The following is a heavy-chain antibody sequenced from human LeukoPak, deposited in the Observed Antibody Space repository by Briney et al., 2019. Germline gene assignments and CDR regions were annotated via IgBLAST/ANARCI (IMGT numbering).Heavy chain of an antibody. CDR2: IIPIFGRA. D-gene: IGHD3-10*01. CDR1: GYTFTSYG. J-gene: IGHJ6*03. Sequence: SVKVSCKASGYTFTSYGISWVRQAPGQGLEWMGGIIPIFGRAYYAQNLQGRVTITADKSTSTAYMELSSLGSEDTAIYYCAKGRGRLHVNRGVYNYHYYMEVWGTGTTVIVSS. CDR3: AKGRGRLHVNRGVYNYHYYMEV. V-gene: IGHV1-69*06.